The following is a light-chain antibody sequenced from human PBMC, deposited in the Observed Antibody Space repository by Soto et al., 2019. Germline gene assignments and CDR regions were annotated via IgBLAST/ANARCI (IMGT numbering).Light chain of an antibody. Sequence: TVLTQSPATLSVSPGERATLSCRASQSVFSSLAWYQHKPGQAPRLLIYGAATRTTGIPARFSGSGSGTEFTLTISSLQSDDIAVYYCQQYHNWPPYTFGQGTKVDIK. CDR2: GAA. CDR3: QQYHNWPPYT. CDR1: QSVFSS. J-gene: IGKJ2*01. V-gene: IGKV3-15*01.